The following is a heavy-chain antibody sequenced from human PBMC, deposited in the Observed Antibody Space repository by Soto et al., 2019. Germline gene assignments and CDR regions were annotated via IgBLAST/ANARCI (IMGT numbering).Heavy chain of an antibody. D-gene: IGHD3-10*01. J-gene: IGHJ6*02. V-gene: IGHV1-69*13. CDR2: IIPIFGTA. Sequence: GAGVKVSCKASGGTFSSYAISWVRQAPGQGLEWMGGIIPIFGTANYAQKFQGRVTITADESTSTAYMELSSLRSEDTAVYYCARDLYYYGSGTPVRGDVWGQGTTVTVSS. CDR1: GGTFSSYA. CDR3: ARDLYYYGSGTPVRGDV.